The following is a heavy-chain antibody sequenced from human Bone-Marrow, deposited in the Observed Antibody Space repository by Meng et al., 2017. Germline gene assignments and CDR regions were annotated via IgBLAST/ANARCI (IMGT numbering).Heavy chain of an antibody. Sequence: ASVKVSCKASGYTFPDYWLHWVRRAPGQGLEWMGRINPKSGDTHYAQRFQGRVTRTGDTSISTAYMELSGLRSDDTAMYYCARDEEISAAGKLFGDYWGQGTLVTVSS. V-gene: IGHV1-2*06. CDR1: GYTFPDYW. CDR3: ARDEEISAAGKLFGDY. J-gene: IGHJ4*02. CDR2: INPKSGDT. D-gene: IGHD6-13*01.